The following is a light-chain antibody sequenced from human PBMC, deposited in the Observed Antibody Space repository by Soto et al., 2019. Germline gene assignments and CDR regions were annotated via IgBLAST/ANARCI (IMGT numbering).Light chain of an antibody. CDR2: TTS. Sequence: DIQMTQSPSSLSASVGDRVTITCRASQSISNYLNWYQQKPGKAPKLLIYTTSSLQSGVPSKFSGSGSGTDFPLTISSLQPEDFATYYCQQSYSTPWTFGQGKKVEIK. CDR1: QSISNY. V-gene: IGKV1-39*01. CDR3: QQSYSTPWT. J-gene: IGKJ1*01.